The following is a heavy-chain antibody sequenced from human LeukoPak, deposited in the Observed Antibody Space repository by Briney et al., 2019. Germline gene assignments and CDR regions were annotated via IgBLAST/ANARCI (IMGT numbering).Heavy chain of an antibody. D-gene: IGHD6-13*01. CDR1: GYTFTSYD. J-gene: IGHJ6*03. V-gene: IGHV1-8*03. CDR2: MNPNSGNT. CDR3: ARDGSPRHYYYYMDV. Sequence: ASVKVSCKASGYTFTSYDINWVRQATGQGLEWVGWMNPNSGNTGYAQKFQGRVTITRNTSISTAYMELSSLRSEDTAVYYCARDGSPRHYYYYMDVWGKGTTVTVSS.